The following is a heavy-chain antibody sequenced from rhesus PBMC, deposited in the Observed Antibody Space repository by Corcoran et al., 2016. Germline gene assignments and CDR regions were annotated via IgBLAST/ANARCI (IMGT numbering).Heavy chain of an antibody. CDR3: TRASLKDWYFDL. CDR2: ISPYIGNK. J-gene: IGHJ2*01. V-gene: IGHV1-180*01. CDR1: GSTFPSYY. Sequence: QVQLVQSGAAIKQPGASVTLSCKASGSTFPSYYMHWVIPAPCQGLEWIRLISPYIGNKGDAQNLQGRVTITTDTSTSTGYMELSSLRSEDTAVYYCTRASLKDWYFDLWGPGTPITISS.